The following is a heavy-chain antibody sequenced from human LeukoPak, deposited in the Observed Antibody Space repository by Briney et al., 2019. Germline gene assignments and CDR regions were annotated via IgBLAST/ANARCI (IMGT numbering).Heavy chain of an antibody. D-gene: IGHD1-26*01. Sequence: GGSLRLSCAASGFTFSNYWMHWVRQAPGKGLVWVSRINSDGSSTSYADSVKGRFTISRDNAKNTLYLQMNSLRAEDTAVYYCARVSSGSYFRYYYYYMDVRGKGTTVTVSS. CDR3: ARVSSGSYFRYYYYYMDV. CDR1: GFTFSNYW. CDR2: INSDGSST. V-gene: IGHV3-74*01. J-gene: IGHJ6*03.